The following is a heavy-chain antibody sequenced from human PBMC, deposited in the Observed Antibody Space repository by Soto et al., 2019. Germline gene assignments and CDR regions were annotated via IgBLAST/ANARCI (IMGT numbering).Heavy chain of an antibody. CDR2: ISSSGSTI. J-gene: IGHJ6*03. Sequence: PGGSLRLSCAASGFTFSDHYMSWIRQAPGKGLEWVSYISSSGSTIYYADSVKGRFTISRDNAKNSLYLQMNSLRAEDTAVYYCARDVGGGSCYGCYYYYTDVWGKGTTVTVSS. CDR1: GFTFSDHY. V-gene: IGHV3-11*01. CDR3: ARDVGGGSCYGCYYYYTDV. D-gene: IGHD2-15*01.